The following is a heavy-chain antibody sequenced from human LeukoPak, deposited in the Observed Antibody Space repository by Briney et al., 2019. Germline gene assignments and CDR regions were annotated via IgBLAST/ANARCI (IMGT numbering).Heavy chain of an antibody. CDR3: ARDGAHYYDSSGYYPI. CDR2: IIPIFGTA. CDR1: GGTFSSYA. Sequence: EASVKVSCTASGGTFSSYAISWVRQAPGQGLEWMGGIIPIFGTANYAQKFQGRVTITADESTSTAYMELSSLRSGDTAVYYCARDGAHYYDSSGYYPIWGQGTLVTVSS. D-gene: IGHD3-22*01. J-gene: IGHJ4*02. V-gene: IGHV1-69*13.